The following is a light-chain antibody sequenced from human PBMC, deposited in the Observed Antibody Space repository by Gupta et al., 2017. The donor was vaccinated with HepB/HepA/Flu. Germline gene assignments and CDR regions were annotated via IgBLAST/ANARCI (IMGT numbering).Light chain of an antibody. Sequence: EIVITQPAASLSVSPGERATLSCRASQSISSNLAWYQQKPGQAPRLLIYGASTRASGVPARFSGSGSGTEFILTISSLQSEDIAIYYCQQYTTWPRTFGQGTTVEIK. J-gene: IGKJ1*01. V-gene: IGKV3-15*01. CDR3: QQYTTWPRT. CDR2: GAS. CDR1: QSISSN.